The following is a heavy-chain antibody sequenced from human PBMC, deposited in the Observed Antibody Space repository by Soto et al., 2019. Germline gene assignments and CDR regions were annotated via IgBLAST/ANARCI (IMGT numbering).Heavy chain of an antibody. V-gene: IGHV4-59*08. CDR1: GGVISSYY. Sequence: QVQLQESGPGLVKPSETLSLTCSVSGGVISSYYWSWIRQPPGKGLEWIGYIYYTGSTTYSPSLKSRVTRSPATSRIQFSRNLTSVTAADTAVYYCARASYSTYWYSIDYWGQGILVTVSS. J-gene: IGHJ4*02. CDR2: IYYTGST. CDR3: ARASYSTYWYSIDY. D-gene: IGHD6-13*01.